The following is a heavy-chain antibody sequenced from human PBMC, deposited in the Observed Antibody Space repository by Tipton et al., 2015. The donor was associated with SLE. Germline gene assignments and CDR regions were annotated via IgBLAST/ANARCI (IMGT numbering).Heavy chain of an antibody. Sequence: SLRLSCAASGFTVSRYYMSWVRQAPGKGLEWVSIIYRAGTTYYGDSAKGRFIISRDTSNDMVYLQMNSLRPDDTAGYYCARQDFWNDPFDYWGRGTLVTVSS. J-gene: IGHJ4*02. V-gene: IGHV3-66*04. CDR1: GFTVSRYY. D-gene: IGHD1-1*01. CDR3: ARQDFWNDPFDY. CDR2: IYRAGTT.